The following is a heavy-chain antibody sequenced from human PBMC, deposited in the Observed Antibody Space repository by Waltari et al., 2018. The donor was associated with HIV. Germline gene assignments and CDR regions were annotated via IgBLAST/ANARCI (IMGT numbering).Heavy chain of an antibody. CDR3: ARDSIYYDSSGYWNFDY. J-gene: IGHJ4*02. V-gene: IGHV1-2*02. Sequence: QVQLVQSGAEVKKPGASVKVSCKASGYTFTDYYMHWVRKPPGQGLEWMGWINPNSGGTNYAQKFQGRVTMTRDTSISTAYMELSRLRSDDTAVYYCARDSIYYDSSGYWNFDYWGQGTLVTVSS. D-gene: IGHD3-22*01. CDR1: GYTFTDYY. CDR2: INPNSGGT.